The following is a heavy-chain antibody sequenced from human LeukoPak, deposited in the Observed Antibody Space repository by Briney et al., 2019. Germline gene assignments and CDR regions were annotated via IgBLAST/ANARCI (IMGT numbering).Heavy chain of an antibody. Sequence: PSETLSLTCAVYGVSFSGNSWSWIRQPPGKGLEWIGEINHRGSTTYNPSLKKRVTISGDTSTNQFALKLTSVTAADTALYYCAREKRSWRTRTTNAFDIWGQGTMVTVSS. V-gene: IGHV4-34*01. D-gene: IGHD1-14*01. J-gene: IGHJ3*02. CDR3: AREKRSWRTRTTNAFDI. CDR2: INHRGST. CDR1: GVSFSGNS.